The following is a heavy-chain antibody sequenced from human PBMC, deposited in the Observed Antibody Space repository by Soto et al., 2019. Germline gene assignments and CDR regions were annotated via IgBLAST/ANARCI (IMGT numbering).Heavy chain of an antibody. V-gene: IGHV2-5*02. CDR3: AYSPLVTVTTDYFQL. Sequence: ITLKESGPPLVNPTQTLTLTCSLSDFSLSTSGVGVGWSRHPPGKALEWLAFLYWGDDKRYRSSLESRLSVTRDTSKYEVVLTMTAMDPPDTATYFCAYSPLVTVTTDYFQLRAQGTLVTVS. D-gene: IGHD4-17*01. CDR2: LYWGDDK. CDR1: DFSLSTSGVG. J-gene: IGHJ4*02.